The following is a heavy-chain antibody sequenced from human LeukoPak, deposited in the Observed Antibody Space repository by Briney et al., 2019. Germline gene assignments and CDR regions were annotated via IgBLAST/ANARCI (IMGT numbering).Heavy chain of an antibody. J-gene: IGHJ6*02. CDR1: GGSISSGDYY. D-gene: IGHD3-22*01. CDR3: ARDHYYDSSGYYYSMDV. CDR2: IYYSGST. Sequence: SQTLSLTCTVSGGSISSGDYYWSWIRQPPGKGLEWIGYIYYSGSTYYNPSLKSRVTISVDTSKNQFSLKLSSVTAADTAVYYCARDHYYDSSGYYYSMDVWGQGTTVTVSS. V-gene: IGHV4-30-4*01.